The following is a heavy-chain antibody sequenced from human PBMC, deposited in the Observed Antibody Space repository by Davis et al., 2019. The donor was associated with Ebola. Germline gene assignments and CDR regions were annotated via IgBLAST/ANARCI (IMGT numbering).Heavy chain of an antibody. J-gene: IGHJ6*02. CDR1: GFTFSSYA. CDR2: ISGSGGST. D-gene: IGHD3-3*01. CDR3: AKFYDFWSGYYKSSRGMDV. V-gene: IGHV3-23*01. Sequence: PGGSLRLSCAASGFTFSSYAMSWVRQAPGKGLEWVSAISGSGGSTYYADSVKGRFTISRDNSKNTLYLQMNSLRAEDTAVYYCAKFYDFWSGYYKSSRGMDVWGQGTTVTVSS.